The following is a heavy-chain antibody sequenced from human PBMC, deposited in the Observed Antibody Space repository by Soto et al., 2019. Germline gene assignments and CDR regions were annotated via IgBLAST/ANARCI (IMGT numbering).Heavy chain of an antibody. CDR1: GFPFSAYA. CDR3: ARSVRPPSWFDS. V-gene: IGHV3-23*01. J-gene: IGHJ5*01. CDR2: IGGSGATI. Sequence: EVQLLESGGDSVQPGGSLRLSCAASGFPFSAYAMNWVRQAPGKGLEWVSGIGGSGATIHYADSVTGRFTLSRDNFKITVYLQMNSLRADDTAVYYCARSVRPPSWFDSWGQGILVTVSS. D-gene: IGHD3-10*01.